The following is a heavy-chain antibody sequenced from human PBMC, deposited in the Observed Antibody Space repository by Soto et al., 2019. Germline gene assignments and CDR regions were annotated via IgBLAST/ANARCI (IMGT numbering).Heavy chain of an antibody. Sequence: QVQLVQSGAEVKKPGSSVKVSCKASGGTCSSYAISWVRQAPGQGLEWMGGIIPIFGTANYAQKFQGRVTITADESTSTAYMELSSLRSEDTAVYYCARGPFYCSSPSCYTRHFDYWGQGTLVTVSS. CDR1: GGTCSSYA. V-gene: IGHV1-69*01. J-gene: IGHJ4*02. CDR3: ARGPFYCSSPSCYTRHFDY. D-gene: IGHD2-2*02. CDR2: IIPIFGTA.